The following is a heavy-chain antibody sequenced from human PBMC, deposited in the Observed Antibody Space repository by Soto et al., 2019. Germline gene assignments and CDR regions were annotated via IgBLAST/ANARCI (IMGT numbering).Heavy chain of an antibody. V-gene: IGHV1-2*04. Sequence: GASVKVSCKASGYTFTGYYMHWVRQAPGQGLEWMGWINPNSGGTNYAQKFQGWVTLTRDTSISTAYMELSRLRSDDTAVYYCARAQYSGYDFDYWGQGTLVTVSS. J-gene: IGHJ4*02. CDR2: INPNSGGT. CDR3: ARAQYSGYDFDY. D-gene: IGHD5-12*01. CDR1: GYTFTGYY.